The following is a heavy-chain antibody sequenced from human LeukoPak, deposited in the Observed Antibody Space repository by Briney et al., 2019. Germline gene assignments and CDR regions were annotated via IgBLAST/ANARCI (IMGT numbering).Heavy chain of an antibody. V-gene: IGHV3-74*01. CDR1: GFTFSSYR. D-gene: IGHD1-20*01. Sequence: GGSLRLPCAASGFTFSSYRMNWVRRAPGKGLVWVSRIKSDGITITYADSVKGRFTISRDNAKNTLYLQMNSLRAEDTAVYYCLRDLNWSLDQWGQGTLVTVSS. J-gene: IGHJ4*02. CDR3: LRDLNWSLDQ. CDR2: IKSDGITI.